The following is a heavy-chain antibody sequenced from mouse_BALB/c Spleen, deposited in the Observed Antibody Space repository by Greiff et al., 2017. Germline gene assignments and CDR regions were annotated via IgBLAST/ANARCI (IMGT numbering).Heavy chain of an antibody. CDR2: ISTYYGDA. Sequence: LLESGAELVRPGVSVKIPCKGSGYTFTDYAMHWVKQSHAKSLEWIGVISTYYGDASYNQKFKGKATMTVDKSSSTAYMELARLTSEDSAIYYCARGEKVYYAMDDWGQGTSVTVSA. CDR3: ARGEKVYYAMDD. V-gene: IGHV1S137*01. CDR1: GYTFTDYA. J-gene: IGHJ4*01. D-gene: IGHD2-13*01.